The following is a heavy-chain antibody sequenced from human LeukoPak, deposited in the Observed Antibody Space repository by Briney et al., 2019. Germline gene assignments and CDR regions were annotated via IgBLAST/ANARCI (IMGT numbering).Heavy chain of an antibody. D-gene: IGHD6-13*01. J-gene: IGHJ4*02. CDR2: ISAYNGNT. Sequence: ASVKVSCKASGYTFTSYGISWVRQAPGQGLEWMGWISAYNGNTNYAQKLQGRVTMTTDTSTSTAYMELRSLRSDDTAVYYCARSDNPYTAAGTRIADYWGQGTLVTVSS. CDR1: GYTFTSYG. V-gene: IGHV1-18*01. CDR3: ARSDNPYTAAGTRIADY.